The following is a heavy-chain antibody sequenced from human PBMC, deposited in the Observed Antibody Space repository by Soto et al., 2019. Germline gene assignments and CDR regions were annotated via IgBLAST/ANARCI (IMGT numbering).Heavy chain of an antibody. D-gene: IGHD4-17*01. CDR3: EGHYPDSHFYYSYLEV. Sequence: GGSLRLSCTASEFTFGDYVLSWFRQAPGKGLEWVGFIRSKAYGETTDYAASVRGRFTISRDDSKSIAYLQMNSLKTEDSAVYYCEGHYPDSHFYYSYLEVWGKGTTVTVSS. CDR1: EFTFGDYV. J-gene: IGHJ6*03. V-gene: IGHV3-49*03. CDR2: IRSKAYGETT.